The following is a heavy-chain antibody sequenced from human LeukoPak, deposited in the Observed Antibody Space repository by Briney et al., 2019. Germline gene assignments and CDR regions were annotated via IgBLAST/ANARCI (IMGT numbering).Heavy chain of an antibody. D-gene: IGHD3-3*01. CDR2: IKGDGIST. Sequence: PGGSLRLSCAASGFDFSSNWMHWVRHAPGQGLVWVSRIKGDGISTNYADSVKGRFTTSRDNAKNTLFLQMNSLRAEDTAVYYCTRDFDFSSAIWCQGTLVTVSS. V-gene: IGHV3-74*01. CDR3: TRDFDFSSAI. CDR1: GFDFSSNW. J-gene: IGHJ4*02.